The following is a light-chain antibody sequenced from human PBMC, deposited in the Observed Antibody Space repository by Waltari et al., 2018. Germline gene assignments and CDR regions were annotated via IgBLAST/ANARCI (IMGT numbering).Light chain of an antibody. J-gene: IGLJ3*02. Sequence: QLVLTQSPSASASLGASVKLTCTLSSGHSSNTIASPPQRPGRGPRYLMKVNRDGRHSQGDDIPDRFSGSSSGAERYLTISSLQSEDEADYYCETGGHGTWVFGGGTKLTVL. CDR3: ETGGHGTWV. CDR2: VNRDGRH. CDR1: SGHSSNT. V-gene: IGLV4-69*01.